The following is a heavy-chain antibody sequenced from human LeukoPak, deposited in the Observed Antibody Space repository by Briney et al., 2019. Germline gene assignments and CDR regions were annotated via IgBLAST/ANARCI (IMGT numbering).Heavy chain of an antibody. CDR3: AGNKGHFALYY. V-gene: IGHV4-39*07. Sequence: PSETLSLTCTVSGDSITTKPYYWGWIRQPPGSGLEWIGNLYNSGSTAYNPSLKSRVTISVDTSKNQMFLRLISVTAADTAVYYCAGNKGHFALYYWGHGSLVTVSS. CDR2: LYNSGST. J-gene: IGHJ4*01. D-gene: IGHD2-2*02. CDR1: GDSITTKPYY.